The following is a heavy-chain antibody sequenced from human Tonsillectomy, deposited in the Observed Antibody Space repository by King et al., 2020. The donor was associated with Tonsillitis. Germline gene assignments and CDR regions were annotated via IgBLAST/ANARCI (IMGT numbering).Heavy chain of an antibody. CDR2: ISSSSSYI. V-gene: IGHV3-21*01. Sequence: VQLVESGGGLVKPGGSLRLSCATSGVTFSSYSMNWVRQAPGKGLEWVSSISSSSSYIFYADSVKGRFTISRDNAKNSLYLQMNSRRAEDTAVYYCASGGSPGCWYLDYWGQGPLVPVSS. CDR1: GVTFSSYS. J-gene: IGHJ4*02. CDR3: ASGGSPGCWYLDY. D-gene: IGHD2-21*01.